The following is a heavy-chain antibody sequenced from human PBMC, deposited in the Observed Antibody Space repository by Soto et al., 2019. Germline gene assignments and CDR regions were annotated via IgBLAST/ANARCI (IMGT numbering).Heavy chain of an antibody. V-gene: IGHV1-2*02. J-gene: IGHJ5*02. CDR3: ARATDP. Sequence: ASVKVSCKASGYTFTAYYVHWVRQAPGQGLEWLGWINPNSGGTSYAQNFQGRVTITRDTSISTAYMELRSLRSDDTAMYYCARATDPWGQGTLVTVSS. CDR2: INPNSGGT. CDR1: GYTFTAYY.